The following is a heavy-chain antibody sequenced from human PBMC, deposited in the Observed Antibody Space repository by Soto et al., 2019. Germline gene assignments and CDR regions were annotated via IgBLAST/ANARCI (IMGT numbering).Heavy chain of an antibody. V-gene: IGHV5-10-1*01. Sequence: PGESLKISCTGLGYTFTPFWISWVRPVPGRGLEWMGRIDPRDSYTNYSPSFQGHVTNSVDKSISTAYLQWGSLKASDTAMYYCARLYCSSSTCDSWFEPWGQGTLVTVSS. CDR2: IDPRDSYT. J-gene: IGHJ5*02. CDR1: GYTFTPFW. D-gene: IGHD2-2*01. CDR3: ARLYCSSSTCDSWFEP.